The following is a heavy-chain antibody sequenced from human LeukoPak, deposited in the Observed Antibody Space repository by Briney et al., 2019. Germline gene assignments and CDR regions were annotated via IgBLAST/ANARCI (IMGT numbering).Heavy chain of an antibody. V-gene: IGHV1-2*02. D-gene: IGHD2-2*01. CDR2: INPNSGGT. J-gene: IGHJ5*02. Sequence: ASVKVPCKASGYTFTGYYMHWVRQAPGQGLEWMGWINPNSGGTNYAQKFQGRVTMTRDTSISTAYMELSRLRSDDTAVYYGARDPVRDCSSTSCYENGESDWFDPWGQGTLVTVSS. CDR3: ARDPVRDCSSTSCYENGESDWFDP. CDR1: GYTFTGYY.